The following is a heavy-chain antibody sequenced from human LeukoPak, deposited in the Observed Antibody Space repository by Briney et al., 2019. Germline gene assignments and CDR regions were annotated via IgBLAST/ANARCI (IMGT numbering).Heavy chain of an antibody. CDR2: ISAYNGNT. Sequence: ASVKVSCKASGYTFTSYGISWVRQAPGQGLEWMGWISAYNGNTNYAQELQGRVTMTTDTSTSTAYMELRSLRSDDTAVYYCARDRPWFVVVVAANSNWFDPWGQGTLVTVSS. D-gene: IGHD2-15*01. V-gene: IGHV1-18*04. J-gene: IGHJ5*02. CDR1: GYTFTSYG. CDR3: ARDRPWFVVVVAANSNWFDP.